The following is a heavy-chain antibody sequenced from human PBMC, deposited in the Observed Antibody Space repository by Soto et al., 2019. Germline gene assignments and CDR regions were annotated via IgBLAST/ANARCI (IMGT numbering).Heavy chain of an antibody. CDR1: VGSISSSSYY. CDR3: ARISFAEFPYFDY. J-gene: IGHJ4*02. V-gene: IGHV4-39*01. D-gene: IGHD3-10*01. Sequence: PSETLCVTCTFSVGSISSSSYYWGGIRQPPGKGLEWIGSIYYSGSTYYNPSLKSRVTISVDTSKNQFSLKLSSVTAADTAVYHCARISFAEFPYFDYWGQGTMVTVSS. CDR2: IYYSGST.